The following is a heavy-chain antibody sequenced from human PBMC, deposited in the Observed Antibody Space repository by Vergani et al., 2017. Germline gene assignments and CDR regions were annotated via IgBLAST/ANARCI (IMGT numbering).Heavy chain of an antibody. CDR1: GFTFSHYS. J-gene: IGHJ6*02. CDR2: ISSSGSTI. CDR3: ARKHISNYYDSSGYYYMGYYYGMDV. D-gene: IGHD3-22*01. Sequence: EVQMVESGGGLVKPGGSLRLSCVASGFTFSHYSMNWVRQAPGKGLEWVSYISSSGSTIYYADSMKGRFTISRDNAKNSLYLQMNSLRAEDTAVYYCARKHISNYYDSSGYYYMGYYYGMDVWGQGTTVTVSS. V-gene: IGHV3-21*05.